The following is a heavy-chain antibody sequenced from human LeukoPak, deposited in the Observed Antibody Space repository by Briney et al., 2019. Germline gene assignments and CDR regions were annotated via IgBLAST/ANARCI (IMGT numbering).Heavy chain of an antibody. Sequence: GGSLRLSCSASGFTFSSYWMSWVRQAPGKGLEWVATINEDGSKEYYLDSVKGRFIISRDNAKKSLYLQTTSLRVEDTAMYYCARGRLRQSYEGFKYWGQGIPVTVSS. V-gene: IGHV3-7*01. CDR2: INEDGSKE. D-gene: IGHD4-17*01. J-gene: IGHJ4*02. CDR3: ARGRLRQSYEGFKY. CDR1: GFTFSSYW.